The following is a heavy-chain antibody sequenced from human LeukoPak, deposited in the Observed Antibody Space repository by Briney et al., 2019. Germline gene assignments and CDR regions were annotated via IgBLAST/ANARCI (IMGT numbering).Heavy chain of an antibody. V-gene: IGHV3-9*01. CDR3: AKVHSSGYEYYFDY. CDR2: ISWNSGSI. Sequence: GGSLRLSCAASGFTFDDYAMHWVRQAPGKGLEWVSGISWNSGSIGYADSVKGRFTISRDNAKNSPYLQMNSLRAEDTALYYCAKVHSSGYEYYFDYWGQGTLVTVSS. CDR1: GFTFDDYA. J-gene: IGHJ4*02. D-gene: IGHD3-22*01.